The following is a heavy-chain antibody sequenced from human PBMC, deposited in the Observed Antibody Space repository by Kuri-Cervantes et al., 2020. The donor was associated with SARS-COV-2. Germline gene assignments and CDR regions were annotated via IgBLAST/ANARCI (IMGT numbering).Heavy chain of an antibody. CDR3: ARDSPPPERPFYAYVLDS. CDR2: VSYSGTT. CDR1: GDSVDSSTKY. D-gene: IGHD2/OR15-2a*01. V-gene: IGHV4-61*01. Sequence: SETLSLTCTVSGDSVDSSTKYWTWLRQPPGKELEWIGYVSYSGTTNYNPSLKSRVTMSLDTSNNQFSPKLNSVTSADTAVYYCARDSPPPERPFYAYVLDSWGQGTLVTVSS. J-gene: IGHJ4*02.